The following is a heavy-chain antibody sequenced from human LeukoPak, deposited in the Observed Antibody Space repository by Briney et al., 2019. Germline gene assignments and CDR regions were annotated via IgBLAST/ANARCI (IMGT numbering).Heavy chain of an antibody. V-gene: IGHV1-18*01. J-gene: IGHJ5*02. CDR2: ISAYNGNT. CDR3: ARSMRGWNWFDP. Sequence: ASVKVSCKASGYTFTSYGISWVRQAPGQGLEWMGWISAYNGNTNYAQKLQGRVTMTTDTSKSTAYMELRSLRSDDTAVYYSARSMRGWNWFDPWGQGTLVTVSS. CDR1: GYTFTSYG.